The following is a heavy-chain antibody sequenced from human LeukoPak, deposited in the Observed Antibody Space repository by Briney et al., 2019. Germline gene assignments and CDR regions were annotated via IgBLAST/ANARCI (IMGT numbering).Heavy chain of an antibody. D-gene: IGHD6-13*01. CDR3: ARRRQQLVEDFDY. CDR1: GGSISSSSYY. V-gene: IGHV4-39*01. CDR2: IYYSGST. Sequence: PSETLTLTCTVSGGSISSSSYYWGWIRQPPGKGLEWNGSIYYSGSTYYNPSLKSRVTTSEDTSKNQFSLKLTPLTAADTAVYYCARRRQQLVEDFDYWGQGTLVTVSS. J-gene: IGHJ4*02.